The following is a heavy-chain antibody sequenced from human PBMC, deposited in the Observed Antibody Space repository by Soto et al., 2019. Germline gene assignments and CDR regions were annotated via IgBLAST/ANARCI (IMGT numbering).Heavy chain of an antibody. V-gene: IGHV4-39*01. Sequence: SETLSVTCTVSGASISSSGFYWGWFRQPPGKGLEWIGSIYDSGNTFHNPSLKSRVTISVDTSKNQFSLKLTSVTAADAAAYYCARRHITSPQFWGQGSTVTVSS. CDR1: GASISSSGFY. J-gene: IGHJ6*02. CDR3: ARRHITSPQF. CDR2: IYDSGNT. D-gene: IGHD2-2*01.